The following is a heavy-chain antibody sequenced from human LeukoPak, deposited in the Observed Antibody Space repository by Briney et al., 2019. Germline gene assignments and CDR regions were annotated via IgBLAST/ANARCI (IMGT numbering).Heavy chain of an antibody. CDR1: GYTFTNYG. V-gene: IGHV1-18*01. Sequence: ASVKVSCKASGYTFTNYGISWVRQAPRQGLECMGWISAYNGNTNYAQRFQGRVTMTTDTSTSTAYMELRSLRSDDTAVYYCARVRDYGGIGEDYWGQGTLVTVSS. J-gene: IGHJ4*02. D-gene: IGHD3-16*01. CDR3: ARVRDYGGIGEDY. CDR2: ISAYNGNT.